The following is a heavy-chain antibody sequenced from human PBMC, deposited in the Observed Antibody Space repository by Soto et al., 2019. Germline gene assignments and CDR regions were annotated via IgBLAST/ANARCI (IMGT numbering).Heavy chain of an antibody. V-gene: IGHV4-38-2*01. D-gene: IGHD3-22*01. J-gene: IGHJ5*02. Sequence: PSETLSLTCAVSGYSISSGSYWGFLRQPPGKGLEWMGSIYHGGSTYYNPSLNSRVTLSIDMTNNHVSLILNSVTAADTAVYYCARVGPWVPYYYDSSPYTFENWFDPWGQGTLVTVSS. CDR1: GYSISSGSY. CDR3: ARVGPWVPYYYDSSPYTFENWFDP. CDR2: IYHGGST.